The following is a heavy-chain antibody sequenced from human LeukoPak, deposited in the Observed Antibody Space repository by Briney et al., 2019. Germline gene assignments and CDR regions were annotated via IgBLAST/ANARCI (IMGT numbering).Heavy chain of an antibody. J-gene: IGHJ5*02. CDR2: INPNSGGT. CDR1: GYTFTGYY. CDR3: ARALGSYGWFDP. D-gene: IGHD4-17*01. V-gene: IGHV1-2*04. Sequence: ASVKVSCKASGYTFTGYYMHWVRQAPGQGLEWMGWINPNSGGTNYAQKFQGWVTVTRDTSISTAYMELSRLRSDDTAVYYCARALGSYGWFDPWGQGTLVTVSS.